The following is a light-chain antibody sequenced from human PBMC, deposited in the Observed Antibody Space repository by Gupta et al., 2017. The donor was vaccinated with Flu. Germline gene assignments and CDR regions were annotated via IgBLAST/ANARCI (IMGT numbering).Light chain of an antibody. Sequence: QSALTQPRSVSGSPGQSVTISCTGTPSDVGYYDYVSWYQQHPGEAPKLMIYGVTKRPSGVPDRFSGSKSGNTAFLTISGLQAEDEADYHCSSYAGSYTYVFGTGTRVTVL. J-gene: IGLJ1*01. CDR3: SSYAGSYTYV. V-gene: IGLV2-11*01. CDR1: PSDVGYYDY. CDR2: GVT.